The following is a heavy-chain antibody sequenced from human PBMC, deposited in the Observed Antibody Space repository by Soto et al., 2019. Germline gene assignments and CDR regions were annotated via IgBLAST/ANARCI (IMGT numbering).Heavy chain of an antibody. CDR2: ISWNSGSI. V-gene: IGHV3-9*01. Sequence: EVQLVESGGGLVQPGRSLRLSCAASGFTFDDYTMHWVRQAPGKGLEWVSGISWNSGSIGYADSVKGRFTISRDNAKNSLFLQMNSRRGEETALYYCTKGGYCSGGSCYYYYYYDMDVWGKGTTVTVSS. CDR3: TKGGYCSGGSCYYYYYYDMDV. CDR1: GFTFDDYT. J-gene: IGHJ6*03. D-gene: IGHD2-15*01.